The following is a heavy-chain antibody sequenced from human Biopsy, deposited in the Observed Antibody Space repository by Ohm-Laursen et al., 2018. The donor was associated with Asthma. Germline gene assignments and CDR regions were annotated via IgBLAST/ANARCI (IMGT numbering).Heavy chain of an antibody. Sequence: SLRLSCAASGFTFSSYRMHWVRQAPGKGLEWVAVISYDGSNKYYADPVKGRFTISRDNSKNTLYLQMNSLRAEDTAVYYCAKDTEGRYDFWSGLSYNYYGMDVWGQGTTVTVSS. V-gene: IGHV3-30*18. D-gene: IGHD3-3*01. CDR1: GFTFSSYR. CDR3: AKDTEGRYDFWSGLSYNYYGMDV. CDR2: ISYDGSNK. J-gene: IGHJ6*02.